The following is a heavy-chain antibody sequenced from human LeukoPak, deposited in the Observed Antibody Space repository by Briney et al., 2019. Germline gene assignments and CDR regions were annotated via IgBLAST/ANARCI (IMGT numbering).Heavy chain of an antibody. CDR2: IYYSGST. CDR3: ARGTRGGSGSLVFDY. CDR1: GGSISSSSYY. Sequence: SETLSLTCTVSGGSISSSSYYWGWIRQPPGKGLEWIGSIYYSGSTYYNPSLKSRVTISVDTSKNQFSLKLSSVTAADTAVYYCARGTRGGSGSLVFDYWGQGTLVTVSS. D-gene: IGHD3-10*01. V-gene: IGHV4-39*07. J-gene: IGHJ4*02.